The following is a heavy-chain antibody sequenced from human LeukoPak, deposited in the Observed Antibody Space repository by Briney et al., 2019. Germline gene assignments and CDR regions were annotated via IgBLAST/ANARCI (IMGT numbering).Heavy chain of an antibody. CDR3: ARDLGDYGELFDY. J-gene: IGHJ4*02. Sequence: SETLSLTCTVSGGSISSSSYYWGWIRQPPGKGLEWIGSIYYNGNTYYNPSLKSRVTISVDTSKNHFSLKLSAVTAADTAVYYCARDLGDYGELFDYWGQGTLVTVSS. V-gene: IGHV4-39*02. CDR1: GGSISSSSYY. CDR2: IYYNGNT. D-gene: IGHD4-17*01.